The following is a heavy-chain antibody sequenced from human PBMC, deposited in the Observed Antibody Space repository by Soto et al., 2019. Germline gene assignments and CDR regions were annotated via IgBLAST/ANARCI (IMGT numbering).Heavy chain of an antibody. Sequence: QVQLQESGPGLVKPSQTLSLTCTVSGGSISSGGYYWSWIRQHPGKGLEWIGYIYNSGSTYYNPSLXGXFTLSADTSKNQFSLKLSSVTAADTAVYYCARDPAPWGQGTLVTVSS. J-gene: IGHJ5*02. CDR1: GGSISSGGYY. CDR2: IYNSGST. V-gene: IGHV4-31*03. CDR3: ARDPAP.